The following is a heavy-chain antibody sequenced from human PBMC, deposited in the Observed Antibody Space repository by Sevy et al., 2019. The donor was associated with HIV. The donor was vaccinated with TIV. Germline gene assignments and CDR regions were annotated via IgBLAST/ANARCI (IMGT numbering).Heavy chain of an antibody. D-gene: IGHD3-10*02. CDR2: IYYSGST. CDR1: GGSVSSGSYY. Sequence: SETLSLTCTVSGGSVSSGSYYWSWIRQPPGKGLEWIGYIYYSGSTNYNPSLKSRVTISVDTSKNQFSLKLSSVTAADTAVYYCARGVREPIADNEGWFDPWGQGTLVTVSS. V-gene: IGHV4-61*01. J-gene: IGHJ5*02. CDR3: ARGVREPIADNEGWFDP.